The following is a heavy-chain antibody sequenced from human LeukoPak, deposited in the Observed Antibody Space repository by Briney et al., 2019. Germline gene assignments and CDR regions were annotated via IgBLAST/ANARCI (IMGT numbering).Heavy chain of an antibody. CDR1: GYTFTGYY. CDR3: ARDWSIAARLGPPFDY. CDR2: INPNSGGT. J-gene: IGHJ4*02. D-gene: IGHD6-6*01. V-gene: IGHV1-2*06. Sequence: ASVKVSCKASGYTFTGYYMHWVRQAPGQGLEWMGRINPNSGGTNYAQKFQGRVTMTTDTSTSTAYMEPRSLRSDDTAVCYCARDWSIAARLGPPFDYWGQGTLVTVSS.